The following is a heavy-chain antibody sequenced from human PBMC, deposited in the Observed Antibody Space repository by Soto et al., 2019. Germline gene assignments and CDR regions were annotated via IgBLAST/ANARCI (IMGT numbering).Heavy chain of an antibody. J-gene: IGHJ4*02. D-gene: IGHD4-17*01. V-gene: IGHV3-30*18. Sequence: QVQLVESGGGVVQPGRSLRLSCAASGFTFSSYGMHWVRQDPGKGLEWVAVISYDGSNKYYADSVKGRFTISRDNSKNTLYLQMNSLRAEDTAVYYCANYYGDYGVDYWGQGTLVTVSS. CDR1: GFTFSSYG. CDR2: ISYDGSNK. CDR3: ANYYGDYGVDY.